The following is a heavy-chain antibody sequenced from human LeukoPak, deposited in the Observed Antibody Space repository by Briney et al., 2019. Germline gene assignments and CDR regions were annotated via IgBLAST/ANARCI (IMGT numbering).Heavy chain of an antibody. CDR3: ASSWELLPLDSNWFDP. V-gene: IGHV1-69*04. Sequence: SVKVSCKASGGTFSSYAISWVRQAPGQGLEWMGRIIPILGIANYAQKLQGRVTITADKSTSTAYMELSSLRSEDTAVYYCASSWELLPLDSNWFDPWGQGTLVTVSS. D-gene: IGHD1-26*01. CDR2: IIPILGIA. CDR1: GGTFSSYA. J-gene: IGHJ5*02.